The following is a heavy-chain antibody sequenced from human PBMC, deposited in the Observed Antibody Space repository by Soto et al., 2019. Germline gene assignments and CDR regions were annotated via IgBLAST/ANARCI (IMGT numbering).Heavy chain of an antibody. CDR2: IYYSGST. CDR1: GGSISSGDYY. J-gene: IGHJ4*02. CDR3: AVRIVATMEDYFHY. Sequence: PSGTLSLTCTVSGGSISSGDYYWSWIRQPPGKGLEWIGYIYYSGSTYYNPSLKSRVTISVDTSKNQFSLKLRSVTATDTAIYYCAVRIVATMEDYFHYWGQGTLVTVSS. D-gene: IGHD5-12*01. V-gene: IGHV4-30-4*01.